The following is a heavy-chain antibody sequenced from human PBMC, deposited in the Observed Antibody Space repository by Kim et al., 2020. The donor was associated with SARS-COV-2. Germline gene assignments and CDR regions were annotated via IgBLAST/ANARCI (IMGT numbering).Heavy chain of an antibody. V-gene: IGHV1-3*01. CDR3: ARVREYGSGSYYNRPFDY. Sequence: ASVKVSCKASGYTFTSYAMHWVRQAPGQRLEWMGWINAGNGNTKYSQKFQGRVTITRDTSASTAYMELSSLRSEDTAVYYCARVREYGSGSYYNRPFDYWSQGTLDTVSA. CDR1: GYTFTSYA. J-gene: IGHJ4*02. CDR2: INAGNGNT. D-gene: IGHD3-10*01.